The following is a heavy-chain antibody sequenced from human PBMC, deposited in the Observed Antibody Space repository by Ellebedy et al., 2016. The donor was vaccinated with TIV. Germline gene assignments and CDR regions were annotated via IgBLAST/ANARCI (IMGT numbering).Heavy chain of an antibody. CDR3: AMRGVRGVIIAPPYFDY. V-gene: IGHV3-48*02. CDR2: ISSSSSTI. D-gene: IGHD3-10*01. Sequence: PGGSLRLSCAASGFTFSNYNLHWVRQAPGKGLEWVSFISSSSSTIYYANSVKGRFTLSRDNAKNSLYLQMNSLRDEDTAVYYCAMRGVRGVIIAPPYFDYWGQGTPVTVSS. CDR1: GFTFSNYN. J-gene: IGHJ4*02.